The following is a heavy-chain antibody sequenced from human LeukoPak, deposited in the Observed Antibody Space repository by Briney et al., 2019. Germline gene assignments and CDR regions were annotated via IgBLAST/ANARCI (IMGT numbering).Heavy chain of an antibody. CDR2: IYSGGST. V-gene: IGHV3-53*01. D-gene: IGHD3-10*01. J-gene: IGHJ4*02. CDR3: ARAPPGAYYYGSGRAHYFDY. CDR1: GFTVSSNY. Sequence: GGSLRLSCAASGFTVSSNYMSWVRQAPGKGLEWVSVIYSGGSTYYADSVKGRFTISRDNSKNTLYLQMNSLRAEDTAVYYCARAPPGAYYYGSGRAHYFDYWGQGTLVTVSS.